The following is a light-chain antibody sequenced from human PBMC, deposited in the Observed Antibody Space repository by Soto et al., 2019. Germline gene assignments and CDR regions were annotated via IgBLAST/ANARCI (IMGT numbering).Light chain of an antibody. V-gene: IGLV2-14*01. CDR3: NSYTDSNTPYV. CDR2: EVT. CDR1: SSDVGAYNF. J-gene: IGLJ1*01. Sequence: QSVLAQPASVSGSPGQSITISCTGSSSDVGAYNFVSWYQHHPGKAPKLILYEVTTRPPGVCSRFSGSKYGNTASLTISGLKADDEANYCCNSYTDSNTPYVLRTGNKGTVL.